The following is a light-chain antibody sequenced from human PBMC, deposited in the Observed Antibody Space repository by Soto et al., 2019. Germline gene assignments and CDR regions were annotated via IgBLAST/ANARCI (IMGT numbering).Light chain of an antibody. CDR3: QQHGSSPIT. CDR1: QTVTRNY. V-gene: IGKV3-20*01. CDR2: GAS. Sequence: EIVLTQSPGTLSLSPGEIATLSCRASQTVTRNYLAWHQQKPGQTPRLLVYGASSRATGIQDRFSGSGSGTDFTLTISRLEPEDFAVYYCQQHGSSPITFGQGTDWRL. J-gene: IGKJ5*01.